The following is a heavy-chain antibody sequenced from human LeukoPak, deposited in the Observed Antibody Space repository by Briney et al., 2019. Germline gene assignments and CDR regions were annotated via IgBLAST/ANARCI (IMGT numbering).Heavy chain of an antibody. Sequence: SETLSLTCTVSGGSISSSSYYWGWIRQPPGKGLEWIGSIYYSGSTYYNPSLKSRVTISVDTSKNQFSLKLSSVTAADTAVYYCARDGSGGGGYFDYWGQGTLVIVSS. D-gene: IGHD6-19*01. V-gene: IGHV4-39*07. CDR2: IYYSGST. J-gene: IGHJ4*02. CDR1: GGSISSSSYY. CDR3: ARDGSGGGGYFDY.